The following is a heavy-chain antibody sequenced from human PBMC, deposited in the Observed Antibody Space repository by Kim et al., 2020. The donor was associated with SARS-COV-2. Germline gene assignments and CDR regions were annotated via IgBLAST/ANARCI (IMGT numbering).Heavy chain of an antibody. D-gene: IGHD3-9*01. V-gene: IGHV1-18*01. Sequence: ASVKVSCKASGYTFTSYGISWVRQAPGQGLEWMGWISAYNGNTNYAQKLQGRVTMTTDTSTSTAYMELRSLRSDDTAVYYCARDNSYYDILTGWDYWGQGTLVTVSS. CDR1: GYTFTSYG. J-gene: IGHJ4*02. CDR2: ISAYNGNT. CDR3: ARDNSYYDILTGWDY.